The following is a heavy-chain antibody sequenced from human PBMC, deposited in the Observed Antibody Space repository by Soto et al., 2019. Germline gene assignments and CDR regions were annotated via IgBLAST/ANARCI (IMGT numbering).Heavy chain of an antibody. Sequence: EASVKVSCKASGYTFTSYYMHWVRQAPGQGLEWMGIINPSGGSTSYAQKFQGRVTMTRDTSTSTVYMELSSLRSEDTAVYYCARDRRREQLVRDYYYGMDVWGQGTTVTVSS. CDR3: ARDRRREQLVRDYYYGMDV. J-gene: IGHJ6*02. CDR2: INPSGGST. CDR1: GYTFTSYY. V-gene: IGHV1-46*01. D-gene: IGHD6-6*01.